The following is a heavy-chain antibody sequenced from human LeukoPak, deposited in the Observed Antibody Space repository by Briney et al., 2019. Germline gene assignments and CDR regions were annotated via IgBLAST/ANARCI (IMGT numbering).Heavy chain of an antibody. CDR2: ISSSSSTI. Sequence: GGSLRLSCVGSGFTFSSYHMNWVRQAPGKGLEWVSYISSSSSTIYYADSVKGRFTISRDNAKNSLYLQTNSLRAEDTAVYYCAKINLGFWSHFDYWGQGTLVTVSS. CDR3: AKINLGFWSHFDY. J-gene: IGHJ4*02. CDR1: GFTFSSYH. D-gene: IGHD3-3*01. V-gene: IGHV3-48*01.